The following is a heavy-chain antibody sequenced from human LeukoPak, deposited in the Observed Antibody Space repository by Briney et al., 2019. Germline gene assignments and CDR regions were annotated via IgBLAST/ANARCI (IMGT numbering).Heavy chain of an antibody. J-gene: IGHJ4*02. V-gene: IGHV1-18*01. D-gene: IGHD5-18*01. CDR3: ARVKQLWFPVDY. Sequence: ASVKVSCKASGYTFNDYDITWVRQAPGQGLEWMGWISAYNGNTNYAQKLQGRVTLTTDTSTNTAYMDLRSLRSDDTAIYYCARVKQLWFPVDYWGQGALVTVSS. CDR1: GYTFNDYD. CDR2: ISAYNGNT.